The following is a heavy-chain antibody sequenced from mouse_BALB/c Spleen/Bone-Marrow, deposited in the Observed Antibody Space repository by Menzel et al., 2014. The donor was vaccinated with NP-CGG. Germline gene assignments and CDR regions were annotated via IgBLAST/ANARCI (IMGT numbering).Heavy chain of an antibody. J-gene: IGHJ2*01. V-gene: IGHV5-6-3*01. CDR2: INSNGGST. CDR3: ARSNYGNYVDYFDY. D-gene: IGHD2-1*01. CDR1: GFTFSSYG. Sequence: EVHLVESGGGLVQPGGSLKLSCAASGFTFSSYGMSWVRRTPDKRLELVASINSNGGSTYYPDSVKGRFTISRDNAKNTLSLQMSSLKSEDTAMYYCARSNYGNYVDYFDYWGQGTTLTVSS.